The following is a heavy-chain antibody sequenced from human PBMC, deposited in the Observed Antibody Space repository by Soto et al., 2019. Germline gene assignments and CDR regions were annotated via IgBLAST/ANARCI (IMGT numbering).Heavy chain of an antibody. J-gene: IGHJ6*02. Sequence: EASVKVSCKASGYSVTSYGFTWARQAPGQGLQWIGRISAYNGNTEYAQNVQDRVTLTADISTSTAYMDLRSLSSDDTAVYFCARDSNPFGVVIRQPGAHNYGMDVWGQGTTVTVSS. CDR2: ISAYNGNT. D-gene: IGHD3-3*01. CDR1: GYSVTSYG. V-gene: IGHV1-18*04. CDR3: ARDSNPFGVVIRQPGAHNYGMDV.